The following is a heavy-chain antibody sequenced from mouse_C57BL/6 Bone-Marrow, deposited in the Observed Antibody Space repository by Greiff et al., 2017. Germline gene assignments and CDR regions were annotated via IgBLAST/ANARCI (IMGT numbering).Heavy chain of an antibody. J-gene: IGHJ3*01. CDR2: ISSGGSYT. Sequence: EVMLVESGGDLVKPGGSLKLSCAASGFTFSSYGMSWVRQTPDQRLEWVATISSGGSYTYYPDSVKGRFTISRDNAKNTLYLQMSSLKSEDTAMYYCARPYGPWFAYWGQGTLVTVSA. CDR1: GFTFSSYG. CDR3: ARPYGPWFAY. V-gene: IGHV5-6*01. D-gene: IGHD1-2*01.